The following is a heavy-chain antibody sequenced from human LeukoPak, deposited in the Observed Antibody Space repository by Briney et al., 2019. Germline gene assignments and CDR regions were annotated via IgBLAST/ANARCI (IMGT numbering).Heavy chain of an antibody. J-gene: IGHJ3*02. D-gene: IGHD5-12*01. CDR1: GGSISSGGYS. V-gene: IGHV4-30-2*01. CDR3: ARWRGGDAFDI. Sequence: PSETLSLTCAVSGGSISSGGYSWSWIRQPPGKGLEWIGYIYHSGSTYYNPSLKSRVTISVDRSKNQFSLKLSSVTAADTAVYYCARWRGGDAFDIWGQGTMVTVSS. CDR2: IYHSGST.